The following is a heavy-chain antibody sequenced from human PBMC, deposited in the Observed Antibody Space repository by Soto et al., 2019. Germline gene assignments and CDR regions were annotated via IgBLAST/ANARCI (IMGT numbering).Heavy chain of an antibody. J-gene: IGHJ4*02. CDR1: GLNFISYA. CDR2: FRTSGDGGTT. V-gene: IGHV3-23*01. D-gene: IGHD3-10*01. CDR3: AKKVNSGSGSQYFDY. Sequence: WGSQILSNTASGLNFISYAMSWVRPTPGKGLEWVSGFRTSGDGGTTYYADSVKGRFTISRDNSKNTLFLQMNSLRAEDTAIYYCAKKVNSGSGSQYFDYWGQGNLVTVSS.